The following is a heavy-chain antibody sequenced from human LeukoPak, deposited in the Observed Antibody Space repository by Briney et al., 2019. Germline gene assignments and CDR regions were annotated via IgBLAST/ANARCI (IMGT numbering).Heavy chain of an antibody. V-gene: IGHV3-30*03. J-gene: IGHJ6*03. Sequence: GGTLRLSCAASGFSFRKYGMHWCRQAPRKGLQWVAVISYDGNNRYYADSVKGRLTISRDNSKNTLSLQMNSLRPEDTAVYYCARSYNYYYMDVWGKGTTVTVSS. CDR1: GFSFRKYG. CDR3: ARSYNYYYMDV. CDR2: ISYDGNNR.